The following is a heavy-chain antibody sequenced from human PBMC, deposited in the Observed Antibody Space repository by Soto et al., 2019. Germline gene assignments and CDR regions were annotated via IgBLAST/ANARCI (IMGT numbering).Heavy chain of an antibody. Sequence: SETLSLTCTVSGASVSSGNQYWSWIRQPPGKRLEWIGFIYNSVITYYSPSLKSRVSISADTSRNQFSLKLSSLTAADTAVYYCARGWDANSWGQGALVTVSS. CDR3: ARGWDANS. D-gene: IGHD6-19*01. V-gene: IGHV4-61*01. J-gene: IGHJ4*02. CDR2: IYNSVIT. CDR1: GASVSSGNQY.